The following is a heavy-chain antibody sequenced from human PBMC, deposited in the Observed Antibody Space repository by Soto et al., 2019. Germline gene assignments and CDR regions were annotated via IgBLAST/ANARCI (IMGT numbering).Heavy chain of an antibody. J-gene: IGHJ4*02. D-gene: IGHD6-13*01. CDR1: GGSISSGGYY. CDR3: ARYGVAAAGPSN. V-gene: IGHV4-31*03. CDR2: IYYSGST. Sequence: SDTLSLTCTVSGGSISSGGYYWSWILQHPGKGLEWIGYIYYSGSTYYNPSLKSRVTISVDTSKNQFSLKLSSVTAADTAVYYCARYGVAAAGPSNWGQGTLVTVSS.